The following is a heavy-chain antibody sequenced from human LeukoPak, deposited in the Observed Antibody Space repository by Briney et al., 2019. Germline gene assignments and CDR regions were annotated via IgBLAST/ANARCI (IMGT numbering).Heavy chain of an antibody. V-gene: IGHV3-48*01. Sequence: GGSLRLSCAASGFAFNTYSMNWVRQAPGKGLEWLSFISSSSSTIYYADSVKGRFTISRDNAKNSLYLQMNSLGAEDTALYYCARDRGYYFDYWGQETLVTVSS. CDR3: ARDRGYYFDY. CDR1: GFAFNTYS. CDR2: ISSSSSTI. J-gene: IGHJ4*02. D-gene: IGHD3-10*01.